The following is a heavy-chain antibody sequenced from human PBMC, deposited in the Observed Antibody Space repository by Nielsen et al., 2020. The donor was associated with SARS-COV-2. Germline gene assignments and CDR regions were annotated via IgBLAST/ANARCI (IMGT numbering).Heavy chain of an antibody. CDR3: VRQLWRGGYFDY. D-gene: IGHD5-18*01. Sequence: GGSLRLSCAASGFTFSNAWMSWVRQAPGKGLEWVGRIKSKTDGGTTDYAAPVKGRFTISRDDSKNTLYLQMNSLKTEDTAVYYCVRQLWRGGYFDYWGQGILVTVSS. CDR2: IKSKTDGGTT. J-gene: IGHJ4*02. V-gene: IGHV3-15*01. CDR1: GFTFSNAW.